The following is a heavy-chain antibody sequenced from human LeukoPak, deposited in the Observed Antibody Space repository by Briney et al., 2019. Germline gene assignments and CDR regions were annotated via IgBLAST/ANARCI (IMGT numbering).Heavy chain of an antibody. CDR3: ATDGSGSYFGY. V-gene: IGHV3-30*02. CDR2: IWYDGTNK. Sequence: GGSLRLSCAASGSTFRSYGMHWVRQAPGKGLEWVAFIWYDGTNKYYADSVKGRFTISRDNSKNTLYLQMNSLRAEDTAVYYCATDGSGSYFGYWGQGTLVTVSS. J-gene: IGHJ4*02. CDR1: GSTFRSYG. D-gene: IGHD3-10*01.